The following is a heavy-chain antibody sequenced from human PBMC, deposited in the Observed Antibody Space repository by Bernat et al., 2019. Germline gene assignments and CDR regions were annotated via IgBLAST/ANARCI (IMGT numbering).Heavy chain of an antibody. Sequence: QVQLQESGPGLVKPSETLSLTCTVSGGSISSYYWSWIRQPPGKGLEWIGYIYYSGSTNYNPSLKSRVTISVDTSKNQFSLKLSAVTAADTAVYYCARTKYGSGSYRPWGQGTTVTVSS. J-gene: IGHJ6*02. CDR1: GGSISSYY. CDR2: IYYSGST. CDR3: ARTKYGSGSYRP. V-gene: IGHV4-59*08. D-gene: IGHD3-10*01.